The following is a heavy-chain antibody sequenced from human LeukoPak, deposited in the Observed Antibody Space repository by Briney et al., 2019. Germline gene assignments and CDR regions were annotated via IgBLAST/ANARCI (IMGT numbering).Heavy chain of an antibody. V-gene: IGHV3-23*01. J-gene: IGHJ4*02. CDR3: ARSLAVAANIYYFDY. D-gene: IGHD2-15*01. CDR2: ISGSGGST. Sequence: GGSLRLSCAASGFTFSSYAMSWVRQAPGKGLEWVSAISGSGGSTYYADSVKGRFTISRDNSKNMLYLQMNSLRAEDTALYYCARSLAVAANIYYFDYWGQGTLVTVSS. CDR1: GFTFSSYA.